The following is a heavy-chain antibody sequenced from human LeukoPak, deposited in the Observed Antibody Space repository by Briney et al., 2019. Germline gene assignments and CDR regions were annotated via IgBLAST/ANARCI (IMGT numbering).Heavy chain of an antibody. D-gene: IGHD5-18*01. J-gene: IGHJ4*02. CDR3: TARRGGYRLDY. V-gene: IGHV3-49*04. Sequence: GGSLRLSCTASGFTFGDYAMSWVRQAPGKGLEWVGFIRSKAYGGTTEYAASVKGRFTISREDSNSVAYVQMNSLKTEDTAVYYCTARRGGYRLDYWGEGTLVTVCS. CDR1: GFTFGDYA. CDR2: IRSKAYGGTT.